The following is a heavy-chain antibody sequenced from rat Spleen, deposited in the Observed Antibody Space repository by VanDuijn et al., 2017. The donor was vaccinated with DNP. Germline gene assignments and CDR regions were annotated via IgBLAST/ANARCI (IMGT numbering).Heavy chain of an antibody. Sequence: EVQLVESGGGLVQPGRSLKLSCVASGFTFNYYWMAWIRQVPGKGLEWVASITSSGGNTYYPDSVKGRFTISRDNAKSTLYLQMNSLRSEDTAVYFCTNGSPFTYWGQGTLVTVSS. J-gene: IGHJ3*01. D-gene: IGHD5-1*01. V-gene: IGHV5-31*01. CDR1: GFTFNYYW. CDR2: ITSSGGNT. CDR3: TNGSPFTY.